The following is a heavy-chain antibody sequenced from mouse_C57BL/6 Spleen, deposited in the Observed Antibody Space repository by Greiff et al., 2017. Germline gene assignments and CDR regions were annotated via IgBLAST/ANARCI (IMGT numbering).Heavy chain of an antibody. CDR2: INPNYGTT. J-gene: IGHJ4*01. CDR3: ARSYGSSHYYAMDY. CDR1: GYSFTDYN. V-gene: IGHV1-39*01. Sequence: EVKLMESGPELVKPGASVKISCKASGYSFTDYNMNWVKQSNGKSLEWIGVINPNYGTTSYNQKFKGKATLTVDQSSSTAYMQLNSLTSEDSAVYYCARSYGSSHYYAMDYWGQGTSVTVSS. D-gene: IGHD1-1*01.